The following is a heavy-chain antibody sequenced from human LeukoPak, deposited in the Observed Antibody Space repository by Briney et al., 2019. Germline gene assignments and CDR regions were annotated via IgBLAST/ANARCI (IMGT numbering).Heavy chain of an antibody. V-gene: IGHV3-15*01. CDR2: IQSKTDGGKT. J-gene: IGHJ4*02. Sequence: SGGSLRLSCAASGFMFSSNWMSWVRLAPGKGLEWVGRIQSKTDGGKTDYAAPVKGRFTISRDDSKNTLYLQMNSLKTEDTAIYYCTTGIRGDWGQGTLVTVSS. CDR3: TTGIRGD. D-gene: IGHD3-3*02. CDR1: GFMFSSNW.